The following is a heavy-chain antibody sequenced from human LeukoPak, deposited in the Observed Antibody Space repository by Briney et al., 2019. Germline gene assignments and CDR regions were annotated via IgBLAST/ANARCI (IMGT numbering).Heavy chain of an antibody. CDR3: ARDKKSYYYGSGNYHYYYYMDV. Sequence: GGSLRLSCAASGFTFSNYWMSWVRQAPGKGLEWVANIDQYGSEKYYVDSVKGRFTISRDNANNSLYLQVNSLRAEDTAVYYCARDKKSYYYGSGNYHYYYYMDVWGKGTTVTVSS. CDR2: IDQYGSEK. J-gene: IGHJ6*03. CDR1: GFTFSNYW. D-gene: IGHD3-10*01. V-gene: IGHV3-7*01.